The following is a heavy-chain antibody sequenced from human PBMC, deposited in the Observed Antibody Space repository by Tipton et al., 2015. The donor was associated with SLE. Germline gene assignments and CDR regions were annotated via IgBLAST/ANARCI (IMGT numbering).Heavy chain of an antibody. J-gene: IGHJ5*02. CDR3: ARGTSMPMVDWFGQ. CDR2: VYQGVRT. D-gene: IGHD2/OR15-2a*01. V-gene: IGHV4-38-2*01. CDR1: DYSVSSGFD. Sequence: TLSLTCDVSDYSVSSGFDWGWIRQPPGKGLEWIASVYQGVRTFSNPSLQSRVTISLDKSKNQFSLEVNSVTAADTAVYFCARGTSMPMVDWFGQWGQGTLVTVSS.